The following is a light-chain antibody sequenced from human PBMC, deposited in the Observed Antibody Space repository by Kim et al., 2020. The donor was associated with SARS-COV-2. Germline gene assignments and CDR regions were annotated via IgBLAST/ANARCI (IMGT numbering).Light chain of an antibody. J-gene: IGLJ1*01. CDR1: KLGDKY. CDR3: QAWDSSTHNYV. Sequence: SYELTQSPSVSVSPGQTASITCSGYKLGDKYVSWYQQKPGQSPVVVIYQDNQRSSGIPERFSGSNSGNTATLTISGTQAMDEADYYCQAWDSSTHNYV. CDR2: QDN. V-gene: IGLV3-1*01.